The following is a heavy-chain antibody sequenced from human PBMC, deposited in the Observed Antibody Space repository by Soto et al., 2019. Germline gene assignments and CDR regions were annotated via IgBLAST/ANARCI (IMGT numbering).Heavy chain of an antibody. J-gene: IGHJ3*02. CDR1: GGSISAGSDY. Sequence: QLQLQESGAGLVKRSETLSLTCSVSGGSISAGSDYWGWIRQPPGKGLEWIGTIYYTGSNYKNPSLKSRVTIFRDTSPNQFSLKLGPVTAADTAVYFCARHRTPGISLETCGFDMWGQGTMVTVSS. CDR2: IYYTGSN. D-gene: IGHD1-1*01. V-gene: IGHV4-39*01. CDR3: ARHRTPGISLETCGFDM.